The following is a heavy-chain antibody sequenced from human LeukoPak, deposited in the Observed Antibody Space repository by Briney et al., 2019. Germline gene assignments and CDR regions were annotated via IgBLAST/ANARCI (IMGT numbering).Heavy chain of an antibody. J-gene: IGHJ4*02. CDR3: ARDDYSGTYRPFDY. CDR2: INPNSGGT. V-gene: IGHV1-2*02. Sequence: RASVKVSCKASGYTFTGDFLHWVRQAPGQGLEWMGWINPNSGGTTYAQNFQDRVTMTRDTSINAAYMELSRLTSGDTAVYYCARDDYSGTYRPFDYWGQGTLVSVSS. D-gene: IGHD1-26*01. CDR1: GYTFTGDF.